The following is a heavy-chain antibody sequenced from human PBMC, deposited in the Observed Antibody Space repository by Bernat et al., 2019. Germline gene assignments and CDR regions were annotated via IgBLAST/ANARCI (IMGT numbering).Heavy chain of an antibody. D-gene: IGHD6-19*01. J-gene: IGHJ6*02. CDR1: GMTFSGYS. Sequence: QVQLVESGGGVVQPGRSLRLSCAASGMTFSGYSMHWVRQAPGEGLEWVAVISYDGSNKYYADSVKGRFTISRDNSKNTLYLQMNSLRAEDTAVYYCAREYSSGWLPYYYYYYGMDVWGQGTTVTVSS. CDR3: AREYSSGWLPYYYYYYGMDV. V-gene: IGHV3-30-3*01. CDR2: ISYDGSNK.